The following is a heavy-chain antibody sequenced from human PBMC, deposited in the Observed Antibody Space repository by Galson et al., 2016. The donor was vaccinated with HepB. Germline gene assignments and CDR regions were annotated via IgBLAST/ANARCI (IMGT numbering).Heavy chain of an antibody. J-gene: IGHJ3*02. D-gene: IGHD2-15*01. CDR3: ASPCSGGTCYCLDAFDI. V-gene: IGHV1-2*02. Sequence: SVKVSCKASGYTFIDYYVHWVRQAPGQGLEWMGSINPKNGGTDSAQKFQGRVTMTSDTSISTAYMELSSLRTDDTAIYYCASPCSGGTCYCLDAFDIWGQGTMVTVSS. CDR1: GYTFIDYY. CDR2: INPKNGGT.